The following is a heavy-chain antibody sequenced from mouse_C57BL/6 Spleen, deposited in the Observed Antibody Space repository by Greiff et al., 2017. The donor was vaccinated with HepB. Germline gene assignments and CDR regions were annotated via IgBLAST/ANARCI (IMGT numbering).Heavy chain of an antibody. CDR2: INPSSGYT. CDR1: GYTFTSYT. D-gene: IGHD1-1*01. CDR3: ARSPWDYGSKDYAMDY. J-gene: IGHJ4*01. Sequence: QVQLQQSGAELARPGASVKMSCKASGYTFTSYTMHWVKQRPGQGLEWIGYINPSSGYTKYNQKFKDKATLTADKSSSTAYMQLSSLTSEDSAVYYCARSPWDYGSKDYAMDYWGQGTSVTVSS. V-gene: IGHV1-4*01.